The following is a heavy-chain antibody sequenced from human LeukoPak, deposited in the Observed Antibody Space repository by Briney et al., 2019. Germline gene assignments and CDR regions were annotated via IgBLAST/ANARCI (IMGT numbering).Heavy chain of an antibody. Sequence: ASVKVSCKASGYTFTGYYMHWVRQAPGQGLEWMGWINPNSGGTNYAQKFQGWVTISADKSISTAYLQWSSLKASDTAMYYCARHEGDGIAGDYWGQGTLVTVSS. CDR3: ARHEGDGIAGDY. J-gene: IGHJ4*02. CDR1: GYTFTGYY. CDR2: INPNSGGT. D-gene: IGHD2-15*01. V-gene: IGHV1-2*04.